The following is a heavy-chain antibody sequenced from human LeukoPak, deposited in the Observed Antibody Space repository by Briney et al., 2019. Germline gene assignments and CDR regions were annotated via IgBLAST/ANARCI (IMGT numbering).Heavy chain of an antibody. CDR1: GGSISSYY. CDR2: IYYSGST. J-gene: IGHJ4*02. CDR3: ARGVIDCSSTSCYDHFDY. Sequence: SGTLSLTCTVSGGSISSYYWSWVRQPPGKGLEWIGYIYYSGSTNYNPSLKSRVTISVDTSKNQFSLKLSSVTAADTAVYYCARGVIDCSSTSCYDHFDYWGQGTLVTVSS. V-gene: IGHV4-59*01. D-gene: IGHD2-2*01.